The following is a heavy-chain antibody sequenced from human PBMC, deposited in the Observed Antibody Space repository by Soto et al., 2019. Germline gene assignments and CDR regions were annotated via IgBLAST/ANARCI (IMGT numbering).Heavy chain of an antibody. J-gene: IGHJ5*02. V-gene: IGHV1-18*01. CDR2: ISTYNGNT. D-gene: IGHD1-7*01. CDR1: GYIFPNYG. CDR3: ARTNWNFPNNWFDT. Sequence: ASVKVSCKASGYIFPNYGISWLRQAPGQGLEWMGWISTYNGNTQHARSLQGRVSMTRDTSTTTAYMELRSLRADDTADYYCARTNWNFPNNWFDTWGQGTPVTVSS.